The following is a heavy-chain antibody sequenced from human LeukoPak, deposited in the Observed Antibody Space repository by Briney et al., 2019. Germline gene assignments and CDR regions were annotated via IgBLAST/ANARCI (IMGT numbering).Heavy chain of an antibody. CDR2: ISAYNGNT. V-gene: IGHV1-18*01. Sequence: ASVKVSCKASGYTFTSYAMNWVRQAPGQGLEWMGWISAYNGNTNYAQKLQGRVTMTTDTSASTAYMELRSLRSDDTAVYYCARDYYDILTGYYTSDAFDIWGQGTMVTVSS. J-gene: IGHJ3*02. D-gene: IGHD3-9*01. CDR3: ARDYYDILTGYYTSDAFDI. CDR1: GYTFTSYA.